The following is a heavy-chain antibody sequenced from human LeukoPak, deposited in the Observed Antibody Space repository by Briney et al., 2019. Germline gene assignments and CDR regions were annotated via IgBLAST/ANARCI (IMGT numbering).Heavy chain of an antibody. V-gene: IGHV3-53*01. D-gene: IGHD1-14*01. CDR2: IHDGGST. CDR1: RFTVSSNY. CDR3: ARTHPTGYFDY. J-gene: IGHJ4*02. Sequence: PGGSLRLTCAASRFTVSSNYMSWVRQAPGKGLEWVSVIHDGGSTHYADSVKGRFTISRDNSKNTVYLQMNSLRAGDTAVYYCARTHPTGYFDYWGQGTLVTVSS.